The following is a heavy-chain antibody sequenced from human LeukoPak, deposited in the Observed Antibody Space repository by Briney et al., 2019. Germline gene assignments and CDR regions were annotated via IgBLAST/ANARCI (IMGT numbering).Heavy chain of an antibody. D-gene: IGHD5-18*01. CDR1: GGSFSGYY. CDR3: ARDNPSGYSYGHYYYYMDV. J-gene: IGHJ6*03. V-gene: IGHV4-34*01. Sequence: PSETLSLTCAVYGGSFSGYYWSWIRQPPGKGLEWIGEINHSGSTNYNPSLKSRVTISVDTSKNQFSLKLSSVTAADTAVYYCARDNPSGYSYGHYYYYMDVWGKGTTVTVSS. CDR2: INHSGST.